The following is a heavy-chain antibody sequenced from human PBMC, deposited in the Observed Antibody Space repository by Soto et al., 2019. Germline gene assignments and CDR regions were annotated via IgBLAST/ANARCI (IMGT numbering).Heavy chain of an antibody. D-gene: IGHD1-26*01. CDR2: IDPSDSYT. V-gene: IGHV5-10-1*01. Sequence: GESLKISCKGSGYRFISHWISWVRQMPGKGLEWMGRIDPSDSYTNYSPSFQGHVTISADKSISTAYLQWSSLKASDTAMYYCARIVGATTYNWFDPWGQGTLVTVSP. J-gene: IGHJ5*02. CDR3: ARIVGATTYNWFDP. CDR1: GYRFISHW.